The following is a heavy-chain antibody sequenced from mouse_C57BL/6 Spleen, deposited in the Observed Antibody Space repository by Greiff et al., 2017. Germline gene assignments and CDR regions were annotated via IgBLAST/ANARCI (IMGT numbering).Heavy chain of an antibody. CDR3: AAEGITTVELYAMGY. CDR2: IYPGDGDT. Sequence: VQLQESGPELVKPGASVKISCKASGYAFSSSWMNWVKQRPGKGLEWIGRIYPGDGDTNYNWKFKGKATLTADKSSSTAYMQLSSLTSEDSAVYFCAAEGITTVELYAMGYWGQGTSVTVSS. CDR1: GYAFSSSW. V-gene: IGHV1-82*01. J-gene: IGHJ4*01. D-gene: IGHD1-1*01.